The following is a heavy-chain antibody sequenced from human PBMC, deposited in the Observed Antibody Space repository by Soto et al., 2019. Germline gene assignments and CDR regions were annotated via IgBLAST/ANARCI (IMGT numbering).Heavy chain of an antibody. Sequence: GGSLRLSCAASGFTFDDYAMHWVRQAPGKGLEWVSGISWNSGSIGYADSVKGRFTISRDNAKNSLYLQMNSLRAEDTALYYCAKDYCSSTSCWFDPWGQGTLVTVSS. D-gene: IGHD2-2*01. J-gene: IGHJ5*02. V-gene: IGHV3-9*01. CDR2: ISWNSGSI. CDR1: GFTFDDYA. CDR3: AKDYCSSTSCWFDP.